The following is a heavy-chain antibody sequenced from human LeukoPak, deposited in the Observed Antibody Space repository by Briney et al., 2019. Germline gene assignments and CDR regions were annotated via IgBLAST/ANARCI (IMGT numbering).Heavy chain of an antibody. D-gene: IGHD2-21*01. V-gene: IGHV1-69*13. Sequence: ASVKVSCKASGGTFSSYAISWVRQAPGQGLEWMGGIIPIFGTANYAQKFQGRVTITADDSTSTAYMELSSLRSEDTAVYYCARDRCGGDCYSSNWGQGTLVTVSS. CDR2: IIPIFGTA. CDR3: ARDRCGGDCYSSN. J-gene: IGHJ4*02. CDR1: GGTFSSYA.